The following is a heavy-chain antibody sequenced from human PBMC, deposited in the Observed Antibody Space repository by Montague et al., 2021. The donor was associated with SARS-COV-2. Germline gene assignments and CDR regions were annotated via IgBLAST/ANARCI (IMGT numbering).Heavy chain of an antibody. CDR1: GDSISTYY. CDR2: INYSGTT. V-gene: IGHV4-39*01. J-gene: IGHJ4*02. D-gene: IGHD6-13*01. CDR3: ARHWGIAAAGN. Sequence: SETLSLTCTVSGDSISTYYWGCIRQSPGKGLEWIGAINYSGTTYYNPSLKSRVTISLDTAKNQFSLKMTSVTAADTAVYYCARHWGIAAAGNWGQGTLVTVSS.